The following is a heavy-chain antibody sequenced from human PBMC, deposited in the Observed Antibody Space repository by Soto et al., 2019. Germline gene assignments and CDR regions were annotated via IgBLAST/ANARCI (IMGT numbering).Heavy chain of an antibody. CDR2: IYPSDSDT. CDR3: AKGYCSGGSCNFYYGLDV. V-gene: IGHV5-51*01. D-gene: IGHD2-15*01. CDR1: GYNFAGYW. J-gene: IGHJ6*02. Sequence: GESLKISCKGSGYNFAGYWIAWVRQMPGKGLELMGIIYPSDSDTRYSPSFQGQVTISADKSTRTAYLQWSSLKASDTAMYYCAKGYCSGGSCNFYYGLDVWGQGTTVTVSS.